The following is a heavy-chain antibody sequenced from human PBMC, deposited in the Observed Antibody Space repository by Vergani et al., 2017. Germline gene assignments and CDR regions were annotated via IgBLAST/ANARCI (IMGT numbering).Heavy chain of an antibody. CDR2: ISSSSSYT. CDR3: ARDVDSDYDSSGYYPRWFDP. V-gene: IGHV3-11*05. J-gene: IGHJ5*02. Sequence: QVQLVESGGGLVKPGGSLRLSCAASGFTFSDYYMSWIRQAPGKGLEWVSYISSSSSYTNYADFVKGRFTISRDNAKNSLYLQMNSLRAEDTAVYYCARDVDSDYDSSGYYPRWFDPWGQGTLVTVSS. D-gene: IGHD3-22*01. CDR1: GFTFSDYY.